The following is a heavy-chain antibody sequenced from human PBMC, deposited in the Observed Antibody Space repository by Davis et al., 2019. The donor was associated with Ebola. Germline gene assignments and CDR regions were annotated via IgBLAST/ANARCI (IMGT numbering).Heavy chain of an antibody. CDR1: GYTFTSYG. J-gene: IGHJ4*02. CDR3: ARDPTAYDSSGYLAPFDY. CDR2: ISAYNGNT. D-gene: IGHD3-22*01. V-gene: IGHV1-18*04. Sequence: ASVKVSCKASGYTFTSYGISWVRQAPGQGLEWMGWISAYNGNTSYAQKFQGRVTMTRDTSTSTVYMELSSLRSEDTAVYYCARDPTAYDSSGYLAPFDYWGQGTLVTVSS.